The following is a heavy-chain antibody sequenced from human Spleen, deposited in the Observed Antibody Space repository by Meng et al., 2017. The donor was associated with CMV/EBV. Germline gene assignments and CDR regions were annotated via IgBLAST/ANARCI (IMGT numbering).Heavy chain of an antibody. V-gene: IGHV3-23*01. D-gene: IGHD3-22*01. CDR1: FTFIEYA. CDR2: ISGSGGTT. J-gene: IGHJ4*02. Sequence: FTFIEYAMNWVRQAPGKGLEWVSSISGSGGTTYYADSVKGRFTVSRDNSKNTLYLQVDSLTVEDTAVYYCAKEAGYYDSSGYYHFDYWGQGTLVTVSS. CDR3: AKEAGYYDSSGYYHFDY.